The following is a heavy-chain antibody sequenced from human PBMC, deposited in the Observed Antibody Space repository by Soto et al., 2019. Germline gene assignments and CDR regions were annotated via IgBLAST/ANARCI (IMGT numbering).Heavy chain of an antibody. Sequence: PGGSLRLSCAASGFTFSSYAMTWVRQAPGKGLEWVSGISGGGSADYTDSVKGRFTISRDNSKNTLYLQMNSLRAEDSAVYYWARRLPVAGRAFDIWGQGTMVTFPS. CDR1: GFTFSSYA. D-gene: IGHD6-19*01. V-gene: IGHV3-23*01. CDR2: ISGGGSA. CDR3: ARRLPVAGRAFDI. J-gene: IGHJ3*02.